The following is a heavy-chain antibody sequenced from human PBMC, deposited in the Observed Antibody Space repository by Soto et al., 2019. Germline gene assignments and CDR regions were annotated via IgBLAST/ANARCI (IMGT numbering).Heavy chain of an antibody. Sequence: EVQLVESGGDLVQPGRSLRLSCAASGFNFADYAMHWVRQAPGKGLEWVSGISWKSVNIGYADSVKGRFTISRDNAKRSLYLQMNSLRAEDTALYYCAKDLGRYYDSSGRDAFNIWGQGTIVTVSS. V-gene: IGHV3-9*01. D-gene: IGHD3-22*01. CDR1: GFNFADYA. J-gene: IGHJ3*02. CDR3: AKDLGRYYDSSGRDAFNI. CDR2: ISWKSVNI.